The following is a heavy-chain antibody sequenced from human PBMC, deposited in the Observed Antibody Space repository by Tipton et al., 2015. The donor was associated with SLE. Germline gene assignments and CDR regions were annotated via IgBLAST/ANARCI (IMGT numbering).Heavy chain of an antibody. V-gene: IGHV4-61*02. CDR1: GDSITSGSYY. D-gene: IGHD3-3*01. CDR3: ATGTIFGPADY. CDR2: LYISGST. Sequence: TLSLTCTVSGDSITSGSYYWSWIRQAAGKGLEWIGRLYISGSTNINPSLKSRVTISLDTSKNQFSLRLTSVTAADTAVYYCATGTIFGPADYWGQGTLVTVSS. J-gene: IGHJ4*02.